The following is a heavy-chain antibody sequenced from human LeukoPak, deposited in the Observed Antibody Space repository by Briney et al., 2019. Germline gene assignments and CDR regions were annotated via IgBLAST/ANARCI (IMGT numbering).Heavy chain of an antibody. CDR3: ARGLPHVRSGYYYYYMDV. Sequence: ASVKVSCKVSGYTLTELSMHWVRQAPGKGLEWMGAFDPEDGETIYAQKFQGRVTMTRDTSTSTVYMELNSLRSDDTAVYHCARGLPHVRSGYYYYYMDVWGKGTTVAISS. D-gene: IGHD6-25*01. CDR2: FDPEDGET. CDR1: GYTLTELS. J-gene: IGHJ6*03. V-gene: IGHV1-24*01.